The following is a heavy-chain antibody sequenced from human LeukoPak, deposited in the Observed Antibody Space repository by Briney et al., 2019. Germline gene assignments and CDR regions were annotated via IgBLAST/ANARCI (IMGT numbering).Heavy chain of an antibody. J-gene: IGHJ5*02. Sequence: ASVKVSCTASGYSFTGYTIHWVRQAPGQGLEWMGWINPNSSATNYAQKFQRRVAMTRDTSITTAYMELNSLRSDDTAVYFCARDNWVYYDFWSAYSAFNSWGQGTLVTVSS. D-gene: IGHD3-3*01. V-gene: IGHV1-2*02. CDR1: GYSFTGYT. CDR2: INPNSSAT. CDR3: ARDNWVYYDFWSAYSAFNS.